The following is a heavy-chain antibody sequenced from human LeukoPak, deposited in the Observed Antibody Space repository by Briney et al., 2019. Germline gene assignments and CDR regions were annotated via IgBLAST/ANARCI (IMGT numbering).Heavy chain of an antibody. CDR1: GGSISSYY. CDR2: IYYSGST. V-gene: IGHV4-59*01. D-gene: IGHD3-22*01. Sequence: SETLSLTCTVSGGSISSYYWSWIRQPPGKGLEWIGYIYYSGSTNYNPSLKSRVTISVDTSKNQFSLKLGSVTAADTAVYYCARARQYYDSSGYYSEEPYYFDYWGQGTLVTVSS. CDR3: ARARQYYDSSGYYSEEPYYFDY. J-gene: IGHJ4*02.